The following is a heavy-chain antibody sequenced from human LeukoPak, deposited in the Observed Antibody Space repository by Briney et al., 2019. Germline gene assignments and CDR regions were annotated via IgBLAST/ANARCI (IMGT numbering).Heavy chain of an antibody. V-gene: IGHV3-23*01. Sequence: GGSLRLSCAASGFTFSSHAMNWVRQAPGKGLEWVSVISGSGGTTYYADSVKGRFTISRDSSKNTLYLQMNSLRAEDTAVYYCAKVSGGGLYYDGMDVWGQGTTVTVSS. D-gene: IGHD1-14*01. CDR1: GFTFSSHA. CDR2: ISGSGGTT. CDR3: AKVSGGGLYYDGMDV. J-gene: IGHJ6*02.